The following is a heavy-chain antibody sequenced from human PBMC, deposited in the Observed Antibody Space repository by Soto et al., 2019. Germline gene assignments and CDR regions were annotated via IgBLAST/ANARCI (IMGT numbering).Heavy chain of an antibody. V-gene: IGHV1-69*01. D-gene: IGHD1-26*01. CDR3: AREPIVSSGLQWFDP. CDR2: IISIFGTA. J-gene: IGHJ5*02. CDR1: GGGLSIYP. Sequence: LLKVYCTAAGGGLSIYPSGWGRKATEQGLEWMGGIISIFGTANYAQKFQGRVTITADESTSTAYMELSSLRSEDTAVYYCAREPIVSSGLQWFDPWGQGTLVTVSS.